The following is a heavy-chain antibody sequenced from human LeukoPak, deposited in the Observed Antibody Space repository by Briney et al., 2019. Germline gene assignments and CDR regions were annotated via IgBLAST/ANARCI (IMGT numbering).Heavy chain of an antibody. CDR1: GGSISSSNW. D-gene: IGHD1-26*01. Sequence: SETLSLTCAVSGGSISSSNWWSWVRQPPGKGLEWIGEIYHSGRTHYNPSLKSRLTISIDPSKNQFSLQLSSVPAAHTAVYYCAIEAIVGAPRGDYWGQGTLVTVSS. CDR2: IYHSGRT. J-gene: IGHJ4*02. CDR3: AIEAIVGAPRGDY. V-gene: IGHV4-4*02.